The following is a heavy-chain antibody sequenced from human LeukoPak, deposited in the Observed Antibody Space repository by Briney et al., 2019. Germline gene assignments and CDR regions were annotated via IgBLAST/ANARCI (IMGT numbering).Heavy chain of an antibody. Sequence: TGGSLTLSCAASGFTFSNYWMSWVRQAPEKGLEWVANIKEDGSVKYYVDSVKGRFTISRDNAKSTLYLQMNSLRDEDTAVYYCVTGLDSRGNSWGQGTLVTVSS. V-gene: IGHV3-7*02. CDR2: IKEDGSVK. J-gene: IGHJ4*02. CDR1: GFTFSNYW. D-gene: IGHD1-26*01. CDR3: VTGLDSRGNS.